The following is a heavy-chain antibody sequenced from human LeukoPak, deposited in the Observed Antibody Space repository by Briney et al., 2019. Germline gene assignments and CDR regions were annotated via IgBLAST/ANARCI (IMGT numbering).Heavy chain of an antibody. CDR3: ARAECGYCSSTSCDVGGGDY. J-gene: IGHJ4*02. Sequence: PGRSLRLSCAASGFTFSSYAMNWVRQAPGKGLEWVGVISYDGSNKYYADSVKGRFTISRDNSKNTLYLQMNSLRAEDTAVYYCARAECGYCSSTSCDVGGGDYWGQGTLVTVSS. V-gene: IGHV3-30*04. D-gene: IGHD2-2*01. CDR1: GFTFSSYA. CDR2: ISYDGSNK.